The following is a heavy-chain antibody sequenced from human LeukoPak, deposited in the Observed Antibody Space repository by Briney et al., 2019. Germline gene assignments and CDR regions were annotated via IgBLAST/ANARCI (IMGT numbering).Heavy chain of an antibody. D-gene: IGHD3-10*01. Sequence: GGSLRLSCAASGFTFSSYGMSWVRQAPGKGLEWVSSISGSGGRTYYADSVKGRFTISRDNSKNTLYQQMSSLRAEDTAVYYCARTRGRGPGGYFDYWGQGTLVTVSS. CDR3: ARTRGRGPGGYFDY. CDR2: ISGSGGRT. CDR1: GFTFSSYG. V-gene: IGHV3-23*01. J-gene: IGHJ4*02.